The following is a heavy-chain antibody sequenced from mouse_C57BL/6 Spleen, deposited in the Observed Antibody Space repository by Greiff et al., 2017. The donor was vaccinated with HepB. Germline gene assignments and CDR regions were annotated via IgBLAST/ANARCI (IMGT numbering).Heavy chain of an antibody. CDR1: GYTFTSYW. CDR2: INPSNGGT. J-gene: IGHJ4*01. CDR3: AICYYGSASYYYAMDY. D-gene: IGHD1-1*01. V-gene: IGHV1-53*01. Sequence: QVQLQQPGTELVKPGASVKLSCKASGYTFTSYWMHWVKQRPGQGLEWIGNINPSNGGTNYNEKFKSKATLTVDKSSSTAYMQLSSLTSEDSAVYYCAICYYGSASYYYAMDYWGQGTSVTVSS.